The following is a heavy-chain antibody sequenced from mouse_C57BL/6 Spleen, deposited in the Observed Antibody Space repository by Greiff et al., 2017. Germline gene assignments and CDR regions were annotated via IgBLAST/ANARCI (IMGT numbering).Heavy chain of an antibody. Sequence: QVQLQQPGAELVKPGASVKMSCKASGYTFTSYWITWVKQRPGQGLEWIGDIYPGSGSTNYNEKFKSKATLTVDTSSSTAYMQLSSLTSEDSAVYYCARRGIYDYDVVAYWGQGTLVTVSA. CDR1: GYTFTSYW. CDR3: ARRGIYDYDVVAY. D-gene: IGHD2-4*01. J-gene: IGHJ3*01. CDR2: IYPGSGST. V-gene: IGHV1-55*01.